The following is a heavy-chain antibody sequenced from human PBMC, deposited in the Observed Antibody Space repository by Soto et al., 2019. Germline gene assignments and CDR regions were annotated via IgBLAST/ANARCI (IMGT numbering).Heavy chain of an antibody. Sequence: ASVKVSCKASGGTFSNYVVNWVRQAPGQGLEWMGRIIPISGAANYAQKFQGRVTITADKSTSTSYMELSSLRSEDTAVYYCARDMTRTVVPYFDFWGQGTLVTVSS. CDR3: ARDMTRTVVPYFDF. CDR1: GGTFSNYV. CDR2: IIPISGAA. D-gene: IGHD1-7*01. V-gene: IGHV1-69*06. J-gene: IGHJ4*02.